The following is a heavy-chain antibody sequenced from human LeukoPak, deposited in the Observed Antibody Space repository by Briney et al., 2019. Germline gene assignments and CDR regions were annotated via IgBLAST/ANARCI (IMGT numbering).Heavy chain of an antibody. Sequence: PGGSLRLSCAASGFTFSSYEMNWVRQAPGKGLEWVSYISSSSSTIYYADSVKGRFTISRDNAKNSLYLQMNSLRAEDTAVYYCASKQELLYWGQGTLVTVSS. V-gene: IGHV3-48*01. CDR2: ISSSSSTI. CDR1: GFTFSSYE. CDR3: ASKQELLY. D-gene: IGHD1-26*01. J-gene: IGHJ4*02.